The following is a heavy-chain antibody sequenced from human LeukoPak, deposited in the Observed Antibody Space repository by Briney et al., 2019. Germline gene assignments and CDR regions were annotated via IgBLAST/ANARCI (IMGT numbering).Heavy chain of an antibody. CDR1: GFSLSTTGMR. Sequence: SGPTLVKPTQTLTLTCTFSGFSLSTTGMRVSWIRQPPGKALEWLARIDWDDEKFYSASLKTRLTTAKDTSKNQVVLTVTNVDPVDTATYYCARHSNYDYYFGNWGQGALVSVSS. J-gene: IGHJ4*02. CDR2: IDWDDEK. CDR3: ARHSNYDYYFGN. D-gene: IGHD4-11*01. V-gene: IGHV2-70*04.